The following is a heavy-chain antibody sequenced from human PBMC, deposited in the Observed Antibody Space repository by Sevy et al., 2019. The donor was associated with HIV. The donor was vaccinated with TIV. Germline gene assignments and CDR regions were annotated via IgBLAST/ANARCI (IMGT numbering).Heavy chain of an antibody. Sequence: GGSLRLSCEASGFTFSSYEMNWVRQAPGKGLVWVSPINSDGSGTSYADSVKGRFTISRDNAKNTLYLQMNSLRAEDTAVYYCARDFWSAQRGMDVWGQGTTVTVSS. V-gene: IGHV3-74*01. CDR3: ARDFWSAQRGMDV. D-gene: IGHD3-3*01. CDR2: INSDGSGT. CDR1: GFTFSSYE. J-gene: IGHJ6*02.